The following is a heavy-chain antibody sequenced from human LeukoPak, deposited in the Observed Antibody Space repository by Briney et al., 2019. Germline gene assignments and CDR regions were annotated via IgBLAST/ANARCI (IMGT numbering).Heavy chain of an antibody. Sequence: SETLSLTCTVSGGSIRSYYWSWIRQPPGKGLEWIAYIYYSGSTNYNPSLKSRVTISVDTSKNQFSLKLSSVTAADTAVYYCARVYYSNSYDYWHFDLWGRGTLVTVSS. D-gene: IGHD6-13*01. CDR2: IYYSGST. CDR3: ARVYYSNSYDYWHFDL. CDR1: GGSIRSYY. V-gene: IGHV4-59*01. J-gene: IGHJ2*01.